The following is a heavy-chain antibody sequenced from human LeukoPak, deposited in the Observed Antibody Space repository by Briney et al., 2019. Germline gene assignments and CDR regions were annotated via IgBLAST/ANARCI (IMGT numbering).Heavy chain of an antibody. J-gene: IGHJ5*02. D-gene: IGHD4-23*01. CDR1: GFTFSSYA. CDR3: AKDPVTTEVNFWFDP. CDR2: IIGSGGST. V-gene: IGHV3-23*01. Sequence: GGSLRPSCGASGFTFSSYAMSWARPAPGKGLVWGSAIIGSGGSTYYADSVKGRFTISIDNSKNALYLQMNSLRAEDTAVYYCAKDPVTTEVNFWFDPWAREPWSPSPQ.